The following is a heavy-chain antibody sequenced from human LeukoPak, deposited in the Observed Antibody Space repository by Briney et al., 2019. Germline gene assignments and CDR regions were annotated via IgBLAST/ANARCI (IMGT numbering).Heavy chain of an antibody. V-gene: IGHV3-48*03. CDR2: ISSSGNTI. D-gene: IGHD1-14*01. CDR3: ARETPNLVY. Sequence: PGGSLRLSCVGSGFTFSSYEMNWVRQAPGKGLEWVSHISSSGNTIYYADSVKGRFTISRDNAKNSLYLQMNSLRAEDTAVYYCARETPNLVYWGQGTLVTVSS. J-gene: IGHJ4*02. CDR1: GFTFSSYE.